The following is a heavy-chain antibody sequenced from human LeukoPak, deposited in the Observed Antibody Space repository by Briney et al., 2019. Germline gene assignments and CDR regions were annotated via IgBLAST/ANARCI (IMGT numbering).Heavy chain of an antibody. V-gene: IGHV3-7*03. CDR2: IKQDGSEK. CDR3: ARDTGSAVSMGAGY. Sequence: GGSLRLSCAASGFTFSSYWMSWVRQAPGKGLEWVANIKQDGSEKYYVDSVKGRFTISRDNAKNSLYLQMNSLRAEDTAVYYCARDTGSAVSMGAGYWGQGTLVTVSS. CDR1: GFTFSSYW. J-gene: IGHJ4*02. D-gene: IGHD3-10*01.